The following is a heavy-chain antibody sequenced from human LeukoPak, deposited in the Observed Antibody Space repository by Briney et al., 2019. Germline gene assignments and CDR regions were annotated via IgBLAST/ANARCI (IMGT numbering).Heavy chain of an antibody. CDR2: ASYIRGT. Sequence: SETLSLTCTVSVGSINGHYWTWLRQPPGKGLEWIGYASYIRGTNYNPSIKSRVSMSVDASKNEFSLKLSSVTAADTGVYYCATSYGGYVLDYGGQGALVSVSS. D-gene: IGHD1-26*01. V-gene: IGHV4-59*11. J-gene: IGHJ4*02. CDR3: ATSYGGYVLDY. CDR1: VGSINGHY.